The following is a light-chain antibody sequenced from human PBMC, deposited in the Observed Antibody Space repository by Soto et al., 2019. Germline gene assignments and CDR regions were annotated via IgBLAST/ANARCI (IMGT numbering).Light chain of an antibody. J-gene: IGKJ5*01. CDR3: QHRGEWPPGAT. CDR1: LSISNS. Sequence: EIVLTQSPATLSLSPGERATLSCRAVLSISNSLAWYQQKPGQAPRLLIHESSNRATGIPARFSCSGSGTDFTLTISSLEPEDFAVYYCQHRGEWPPGATFGQGTRLEIK. V-gene: IGKV3-11*01. CDR2: ESS.